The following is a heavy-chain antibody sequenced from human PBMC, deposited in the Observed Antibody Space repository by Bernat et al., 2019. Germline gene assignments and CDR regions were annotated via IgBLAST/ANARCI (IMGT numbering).Heavy chain of an antibody. CDR1: GFTFSSYA. J-gene: IGHJ6*02. Sequence: QVQLVESGGGVVQPGRSLRLSCAASGFTFSSYAMHWVRQAPGKGLEWVAVISYDGSNKYYADSVKGRFTISRDNSKNTLYLQMNSLGAEDTAVYYCARDGSTANVFMDVWGQGTTITVSS. CDR2: ISYDGSNK. D-gene: IGHD5-18*01. CDR3: ARDGSTANVFMDV. V-gene: IGHV3-30-3*01.